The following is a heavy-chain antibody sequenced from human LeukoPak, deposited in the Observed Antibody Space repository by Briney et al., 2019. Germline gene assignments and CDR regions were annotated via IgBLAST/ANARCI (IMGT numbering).Heavy chain of an antibody. J-gene: IGHJ3*02. CDR3: ARDFTPWDAFDI. CDR1: GFTVSSNY. CDR2: IYSGGST. D-gene: IGHD2-15*01. Sequence: GGSLRLSCAASGFTVSSNYMSWVRQAPGKGLEWVSVIYSGGSTYYADSVKGRFTISRDNSKNTLYLQMNSLRAEDTAVYYCARDFTPWDAFDIWGQGTMVTVSS. V-gene: IGHV3-53*01.